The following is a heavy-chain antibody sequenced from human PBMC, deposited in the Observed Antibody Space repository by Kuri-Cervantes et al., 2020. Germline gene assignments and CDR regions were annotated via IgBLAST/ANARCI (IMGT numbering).Heavy chain of an antibody. CDR3: ASRARISLAGYDY. J-gene: IGHJ4*02. CDR2: IXXSGST. D-gene: IGHD6-19*01. CDR1: GYPXSSGYY. V-gene: IGHV4-38-2*01. Sequence: SETLSLTCAXSGYPXSSGYYWGWIRQPPGKGLXWIRSIXXSGSTYYNPSLKSRVXISVDXSXNQFSLKLXSVTAADTAXXYCASRARISLAGYDYWGQGTLVTVSS.